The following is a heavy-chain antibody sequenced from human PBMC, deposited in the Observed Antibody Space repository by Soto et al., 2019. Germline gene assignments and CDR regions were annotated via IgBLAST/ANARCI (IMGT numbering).Heavy chain of an antibody. J-gene: IGHJ4*02. CDR2: IIPIFGTE. CDR1: GGTFSSYA. Sequence: QVQLVQSGAEVKKPGSSVKVSCKASGGTFSSYAISWVRQAPGHGLEWMGGIIPIFGTENYAQTFQGRVTINADESTSTAYMELSSLRSEDTAVYYCARDPLYSNYYDSSGYNAYWGQGTLVTVSS. V-gene: IGHV1-69*01. D-gene: IGHD3-22*01. CDR3: ARDPLYSNYYDSSGYNAY.